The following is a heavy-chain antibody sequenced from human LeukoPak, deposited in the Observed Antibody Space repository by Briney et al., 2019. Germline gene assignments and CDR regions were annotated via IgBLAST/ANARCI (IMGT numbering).Heavy chain of an antibody. D-gene: IGHD6-13*01. J-gene: IGHJ4*02. CDR1: GYTFTGYY. CDR2: INPNSGGT. V-gene: IGHV1-2*02. CDR3: ACIAAAGQPFDY. Sequence: ASVKVSCKASGYTFTGYYMHWVRQAPGQGLEWMGWINPNSGGTNYAQKFQGRVTMTRDTSISTAYMELSRLRSDDTAVYYCACIAAAGQPFDYRGQGTLVTVSS.